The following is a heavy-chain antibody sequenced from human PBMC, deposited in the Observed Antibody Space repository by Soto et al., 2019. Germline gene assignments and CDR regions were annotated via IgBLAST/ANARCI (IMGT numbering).Heavy chain of an antibody. V-gene: IGHV3-30*18. CDR2: ISYDGSNK. D-gene: IGHD5-12*01. Sequence: QVQLVESGGGVVQPGRSLRLSCAASGFTFSSYGMHWVRQAPGKWLEWGAVISYDGSNKYYADSVKGRFTISRDNSKNTLYLQMNSLRSEDTAVYYCAKDRGAYASYYYYGMDVWGQGTTVTVSS. CDR3: AKDRGAYASYYYYGMDV. CDR1: GFTFSSYG. J-gene: IGHJ6*02.